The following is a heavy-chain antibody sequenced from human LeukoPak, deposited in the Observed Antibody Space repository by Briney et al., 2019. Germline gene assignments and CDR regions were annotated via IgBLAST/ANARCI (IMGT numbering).Heavy chain of an antibody. V-gene: IGHV3-23*01. CDR2: VSGSGSVT. CDR1: GFTFRSYA. D-gene: IGHD3-9*01. Sequence: GGSLRLSCAASGFTFRSYAMNWVRQAPGKGLEWVSSVSGSGSVTFYGDSVKGRFTISRDNSKNTLYLQMDSLRAEDTAVYYCAKAPYDNKYYYTGVWGRGTTVTVSS. J-gene: IGHJ6*03. CDR3: AKAPYDNKYYYTGV.